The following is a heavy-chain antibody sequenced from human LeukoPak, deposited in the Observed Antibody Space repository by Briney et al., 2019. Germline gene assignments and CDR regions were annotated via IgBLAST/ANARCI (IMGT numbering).Heavy chain of an antibody. D-gene: IGHD2-15*01. J-gene: IGHJ6*02. CDR2: IYSDGTT. CDR1: GFTVSTNY. CDR3: AKGYCSGGSCYIRFFYYYGMDV. V-gene: IGHV3-53*01. Sequence: GGSLRLACAVFGFTVSTNYMSWVRQAPGKGLEWVPVIYSDGTTYSADSPDSVKGRFTISRDNSKNTLYLQINSLRAEDTAVYYCAKGYCSGGSCYIRFFYYYGMDVWGQGTTVTVSS.